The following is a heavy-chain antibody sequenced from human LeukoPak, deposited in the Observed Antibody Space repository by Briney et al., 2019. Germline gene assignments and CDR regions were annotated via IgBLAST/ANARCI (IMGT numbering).Heavy chain of an antibody. J-gene: IGHJ4*02. CDR3: ARAGRATKPFDY. D-gene: IGHD3-10*01. CDR2: INHSGST. Sequence: SETLSLTCAVYGGSFSGYYWSWIRQPPGKGLEWIGEINHSGSTNYNPSLKSRVTISVDTSKNQFSLKLSSVTAADTAVYYCARAGRATKPFDYWGQGTLVTVSS. V-gene: IGHV4-34*01. CDR1: GGSFSGYY.